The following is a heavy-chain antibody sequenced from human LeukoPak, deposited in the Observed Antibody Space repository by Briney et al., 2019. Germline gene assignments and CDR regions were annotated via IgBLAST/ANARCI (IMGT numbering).Heavy chain of an antibody. J-gene: IGHJ3*02. CDR1: GYTFTGYY. V-gene: IGHV1-2*02. CDR3: ARVQDPSAAAISAAFDI. D-gene: IGHD2-2*01. CDR2: ISPNSGDT. Sequence: ASVKVSCKASGYTFTGYYMHWVRQAPGQGLEWMGWISPNSGDTNYAQKFQGRVAMTRDTSIITAYMELSRLRFDDTAVYYCARVQDPSAAAISAAFDIWGQGTMVTVSS.